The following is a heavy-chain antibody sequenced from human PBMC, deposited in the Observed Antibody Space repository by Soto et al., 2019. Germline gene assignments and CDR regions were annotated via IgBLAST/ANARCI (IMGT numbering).Heavy chain of an antibody. Sequence: SETLSLTCTVSGGSISSGGYYWSWIRQHPGKGLEWIGYINHSGSTNYNPSLKSRVTISVDTSKNQFSLKLSSVTAADTAVYYCARGQLELPYFDYWGQGTLVTVSS. D-gene: IGHD1-7*01. CDR3: ARGQLELPYFDY. J-gene: IGHJ4*02. CDR1: GGSISSGGYY. V-gene: IGHV4-31*03. CDR2: INHSGST.